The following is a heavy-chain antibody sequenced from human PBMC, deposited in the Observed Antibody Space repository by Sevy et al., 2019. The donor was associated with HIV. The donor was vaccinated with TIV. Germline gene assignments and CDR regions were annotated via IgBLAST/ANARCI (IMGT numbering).Heavy chain of an antibody. CDR1: GGSFSGYY. CDR2: INHSGST. V-gene: IGHV4-34*01. CDR3: ARGGGFKCYDSSGYPRQYYFDY. Sequence: SETLSLTCAVYGGSFSGYYWSWIRQPPGKGLEWIGEINHSGSTNYNPSLKSRVTISVDTSKNQFSLKLSSVTAADTAVYYCARGGGFKCYDSSGYPRQYYFDYWGQGTLVTVSS. J-gene: IGHJ4*02. D-gene: IGHD3-22*01.